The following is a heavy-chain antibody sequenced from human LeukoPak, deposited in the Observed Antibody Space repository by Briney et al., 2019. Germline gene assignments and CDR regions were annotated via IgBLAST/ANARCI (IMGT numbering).Heavy chain of an antibody. CDR2: ISSSSSYI. Sequence: PGGSLRPSCAASGFTFSSYSMNWVRQAPGKGLEWVSSISSSSSYIYYADSVKGRFTISRDNARNSLYLQMNSLRAEDTAVYYCARDAGYCSGGSCFFDYWGQGTLVTVSS. V-gene: IGHV3-21*01. J-gene: IGHJ4*02. CDR3: ARDAGYCSGGSCFFDY. CDR1: GFTFSSYS. D-gene: IGHD2-15*01.